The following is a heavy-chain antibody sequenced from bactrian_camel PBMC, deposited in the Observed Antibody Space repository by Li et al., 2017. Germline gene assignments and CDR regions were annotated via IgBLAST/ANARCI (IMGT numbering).Heavy chain of an antibody. CDR3: GIPTPIGCAKRPTSYPY. Sequence: HVQLVESGGGSVQAGGSLRLSCARSTWKYSTYCMGWFRQAPGKEREGVAVINRRGTTRYADFVTGRFTISQDNRKNTVYLQLNGAKPEDTGMYYCGIPTPIGCAKRPTSYPYWVQGTQVTVS. J-gene: IGHJ4*01. D-gene: IGHD3*01. V-gene: IGHV3S53*01. CDR2: INRRGTT. CDR1: TWKYSTYC.